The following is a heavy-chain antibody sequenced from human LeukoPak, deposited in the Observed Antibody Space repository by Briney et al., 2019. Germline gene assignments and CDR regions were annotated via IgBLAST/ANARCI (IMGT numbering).Heavy chain of an antibody. CDR2: ISSSGSTI. CDR3: ARDLSPRSSGMEKGDY. D-gene: IGHD6-19*01. J-gene: IGHJ4*02. Sequence: GGSLRLSCAASGFTFSDYYMSWIRQAPGKGLEWVSYISSSGSTIYYADSVKGRFTISRDNAKNSLYLQMNSLRAEDTAVYYCARDLSPRSSGMEKGDYWGQGTLVTVSS. V-gene: IGHV3-11*01. CDR1: GFTFSDYY.